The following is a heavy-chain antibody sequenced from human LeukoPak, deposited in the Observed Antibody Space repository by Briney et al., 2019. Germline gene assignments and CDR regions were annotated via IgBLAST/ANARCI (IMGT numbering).Heavy chain of an antibody. J-gene: IGHJ6*03. Sequence: SETLSLTCTVSGGSISSYYWSCIRQPPGKGLEWIGYIYYSGSTNYNPSLKSRVTISVDTSKNQFSLKLSSVTAADTAVYYCALGSVPATYYYYYMDVWGKGTTVTVSS. D-gene: IGHD2-2*01. CDR1: GGSISSYY. CDR3: ALGSVPATYYYYYMDV. CDR2: IYYSGST. V-gene: IGHV4-59*01.